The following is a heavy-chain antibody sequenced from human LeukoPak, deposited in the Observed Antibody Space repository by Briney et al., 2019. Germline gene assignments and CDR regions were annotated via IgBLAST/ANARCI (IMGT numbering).Heavy chain of an antibody. D-gene: IGHD4-17*01. V-gene: IGHV3-30*18. Sequence: GGSLRLSCAASGFTFSSYGMHWVRQAPGKGLEWVAVISYGGSNKYYADSVKGRFTISRDNSKNTLYLQMNSLRAEDTAVYYCAKDTRPDYGDYVFDYWGQGTLVTVSS. CDR2: ISYGGSNK. CDR3: AKDTRPDYGDYVFDY. CDR1: GFTFSSYG. J-gene: IGHJ4*02.